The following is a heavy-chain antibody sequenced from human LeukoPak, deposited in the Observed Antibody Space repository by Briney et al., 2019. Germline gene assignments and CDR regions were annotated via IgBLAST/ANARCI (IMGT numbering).Heavy chain of an antibody. J-gene: IGHJ4*02. CDR2: INHSGST. CDR1: GGSFSGYY. D-gene: IGHD6-13*01. CDR3: ASGAAAVYYFGY. Sequence: PSETLSHTCAVYGGSFSGYYWSWIRQPPGKGLEWIGEINHSGSTNYNPSLKSRVTISVDTSKNQFSLKLSSVTAADTAVYYCASGAAAVYYFGYWGQGTLVTVSS. V-gene: IGHV4-34*01.